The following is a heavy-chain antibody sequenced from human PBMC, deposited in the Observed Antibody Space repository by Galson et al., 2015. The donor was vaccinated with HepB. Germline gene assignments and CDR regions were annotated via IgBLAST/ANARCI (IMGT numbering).Heavy chain of an antibody. Sequence: SLRLSCAASGFTFSSYEMNWVRQLPGKGLEWVSYISSSGSLKYFGDSVKGRFTISRDNAKDSVYLQMNSLRAEDTAVYYCAREAETDYSESYLAYWGRGTLVTVSS. D-gene: IGHD1-26*01. V-gene: IGHV3-48*03. CDR3: AREAETDYSESYLAY. J-gene: IGHJ4*02. CDR2: ISSSGSLK. CDR1: GFTFSSYE.